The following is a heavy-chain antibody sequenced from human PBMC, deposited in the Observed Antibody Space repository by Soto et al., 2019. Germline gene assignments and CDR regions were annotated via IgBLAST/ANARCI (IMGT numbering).Heavy chain of an antibody. CDR1: GGTFSIYA. V-gene: IGHV1-69*01. Sequence: QVQLVQSGAEVKKPGSSVKVSCQASGGTFSIYALSWVRQAPVQGLEWMGGILPISGIANYAQKFQGRVTITADESTSTVYMEMSSLRSEDTAVYYCARQEFSDQYYYGMDVWGQGTTVTVSS. J-gene: IGHJ6*02. CDR2: ILPISGIA. D-gene: IGHD3-10*01. CDR3: ARQEFSDQYYYGMDV.